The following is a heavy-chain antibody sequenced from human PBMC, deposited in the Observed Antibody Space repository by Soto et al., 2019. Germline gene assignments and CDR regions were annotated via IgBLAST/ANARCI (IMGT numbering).Heavy chain of an antibody. V-gene: IGHV1-18*01. Sequence: QVQLVQSGAEVKKPGASVKVSCKASGYTFTSYGISWVRQAPGQGLEWMGWISAYNGNTNYAQKLQGRVTMTTDTSTSTAYMELRSLRSDDTAVYYCARDDIDYYDSSGYYSGGLADYWGQGTLVTVSS. CDR2: ISAYNGNT. D-gene: IGHD3-22*01. CDR3: ARDDIDYYDSSGYYSGGLADY. CDR1: GYTFTSYG. J-gene: IGHJ4*02.